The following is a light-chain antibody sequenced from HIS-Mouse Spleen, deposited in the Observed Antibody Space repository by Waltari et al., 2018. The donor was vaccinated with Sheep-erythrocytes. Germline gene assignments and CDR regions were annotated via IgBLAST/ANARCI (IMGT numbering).Light chain of an antibody. V-gene: IGLV3-21*03. CDR3: QVWDSSSDHYV. Sequence: SYVLTQPPSVSVAPGKTARITCGVNNIGSKSGHWYQQKPGQAPVLVVYDDSDRPSGIPERFSGSNSGNTATLTISRVEAGDEADYYCQVWDSSSDHYVFGTGTKVTVL. J-gene: IGLJ1*01. CDR2: DDS. CDR1: NIGSKS.